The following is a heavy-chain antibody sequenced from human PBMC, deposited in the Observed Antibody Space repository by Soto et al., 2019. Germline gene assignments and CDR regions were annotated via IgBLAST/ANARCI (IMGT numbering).Heavy chain of an antibody. D-gene: IGHD2-2*01. J-gene: IGHJ6*02. CDR2: ISAYNGNT. V-gene: IGHV1-18*01. CDR3: ARGFGYCSSTSCYGYYYYGMDV. Sequence: QVQLVQSGAEVKKPGASVKVSCKASGYTFTSYGLSWVRQAPGQGLEWMGWISAYNGNTNYAQKLQGRVTMTTDTSTSTAYMELRSLRSDDTAVYYCARGFGYCSSTSCYGYYYYGMDVWGQGTTVTVSS. CDR1: GYTFTSYG.